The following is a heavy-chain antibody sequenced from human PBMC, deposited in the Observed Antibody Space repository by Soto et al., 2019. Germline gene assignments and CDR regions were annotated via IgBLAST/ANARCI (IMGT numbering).Heavy chain of an antibody. D-gene: IGHD2-2*01. Sequence: EVQLLESGGGLVQPGGSLRLSCAGSGFTFINYAMNWVRQAPGKGLEWVSTISGGGDATFFADSVRGRFTTSRDNSKNTVTLQMNNLGVDDTAVYVCARKMPGSTSRPDWWYFDLWGRGTQVAVSS. V-gene: IGHV3-23*01. CDR2: ISGGGDAT. J-gene: IGHJ2*01. CDR3: ARKMPGSTSRPDWWYFDL. CDR1: GFTFINYA.